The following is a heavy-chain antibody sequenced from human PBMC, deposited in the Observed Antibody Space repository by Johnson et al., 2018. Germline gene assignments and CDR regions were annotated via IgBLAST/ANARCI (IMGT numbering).Heavy chain of an antibody. CDR3: ARDHSGSYYEYFQS. D-gene: IGHD1-26*01. CDR1: GFTFSSYG. CDR2: ISDDGSNK. J-gene: IGHJ1*01. Sequence: QVQLVQSGGGVVQPGRSLRLSCAASGFTFSSYGMHWVRQAPGKGLEWVAVISDDGSNKYYADSVKGRFTISRDNSKNTLYLQMNSLRAEETAWYYCARDHSGSYYEYFQSWGQGTLVTVSS. V-gene: IGHV3-30*03.